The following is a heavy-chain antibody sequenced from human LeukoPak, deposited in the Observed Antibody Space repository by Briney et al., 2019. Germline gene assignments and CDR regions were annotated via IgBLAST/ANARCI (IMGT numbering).Heavy chain of an antibody. D-gene: IGHD3-22*01. J-gene: IGHJ4*02. CDR1: GGSFSGYY. V-gene: IGHV4-34*01. Sequence: SETLSLTCAVYGGSFSGYYWSWIRQPPGKGLEWIGEINHSGSTNYNPSLKSRVTISVDTSKNQFSLKLSSVTAADTAVYYCARGPDYDSSGYYPFDWWGQGTLVTVSS. CDR2: INHSGST. CDR3: ARGPDYDSSGYYPFDW.